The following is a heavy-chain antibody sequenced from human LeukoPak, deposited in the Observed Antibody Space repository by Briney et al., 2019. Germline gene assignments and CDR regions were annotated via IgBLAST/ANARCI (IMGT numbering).Heavy chain of an antibody. CDR2: ISAYNGNT. CDR3: ARGIVGATLGY. J-gene: IGHJ4*02. D-gene: IGHD1-26*01. Sequence: ASVKVSCKASGYTFTSYGISWVRQAPGQGLEWMGWISAYNGNTNYAQKFQGRVTITADESTSTAYMELSSLISDDTAVYYCARGIVGATLGYWGQGTLVTVSS. CDR1: GYTFTSYG. V-gene: IGHV1-18*01.